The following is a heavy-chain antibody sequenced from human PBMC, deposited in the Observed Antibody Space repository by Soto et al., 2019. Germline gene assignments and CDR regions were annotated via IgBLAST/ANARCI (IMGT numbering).Heavy chain of an antibody. Sequence: ASVKVSCKASGYVFSDNGVSWVRQVPGQGLEWMGWISTYTGNTKYAQKFQDRVTLTTDTSTSTAYMYLRSLRPEDTAVYYCAREGQFAPSGNQFMDVSGQGTMLTLFS. CDR3: AREGQFAPSGNQFMDV. V-gene: IGHV1-18*04. CDR2: ISTYTGNT. J-gene: IGHJ6*02. D-gene: IGHD6-25*01. CDR1: GYVFSDNG.